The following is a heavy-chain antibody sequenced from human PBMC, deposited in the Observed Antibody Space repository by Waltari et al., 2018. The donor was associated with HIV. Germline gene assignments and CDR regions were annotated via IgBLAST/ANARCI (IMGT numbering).Heavy chain of an antibody. Sequence: QVQLQQWGAGLLKPSETLSLTCAVYGGSFSGSYWSWIRQPPGKGLEWIGEINHSGSTNYNPSLKSRVTISVDTSKNQFSLKLSSVTAADTAVYYCARYRQFEWLRQYYFDYWGQGTLVTVSS. D-gene: IGHD5-12*01. J-gene: IGHJ4*02. CDR1: GGSFSGSY. V-gene: IGHV4-34*01. CDR2: INHSGST. CDR3: ARYRQFEWLRQYYFDY.